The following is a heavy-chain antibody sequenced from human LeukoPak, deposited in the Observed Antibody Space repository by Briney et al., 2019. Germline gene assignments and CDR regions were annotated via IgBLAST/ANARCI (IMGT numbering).Heavy chain of an antibody. CDR1: GFTFSSYA. D-gene: IGHD3-9*01. V-gene: IGHV3-30-3*01. CDR3: ARDTTFTPITIFPAEYFQH. CDR2: ISYDGSNK. J-gene: IGHJ1*01. Sequence: GGSLRLSCAASGFTFSSYAMHWVRQAPGKGLEWVAVISYDGSNKYYADSVKGRFTISRDNSKNTLYLQMNSLRAEDTAVYYCARDTTFTPITIFPAEYFQHWGQGTLVTVSS.